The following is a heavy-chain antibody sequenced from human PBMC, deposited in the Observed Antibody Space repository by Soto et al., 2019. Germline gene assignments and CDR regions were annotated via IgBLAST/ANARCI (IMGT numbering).Heavy chain of an antibody. Sequence: GGSMRLSCAASGSPFNNAWMSWVRQAPGKGLEWVARIKSKTDGGTEDYAAPVKGRFTVSRDDSKNTLYLQMNSLKTEDTAVYYCATNVVYYVYGMDVWGQGTSVTVSS. CDR3: ATNVVYYVYGMDV. CDR1: GSPFNNAW. V-gene: IGHV3-15*01. J-gene: IGHJ6*02. D-gene: IGHD2-15*01. CDR2: IKSKTDGGTE.